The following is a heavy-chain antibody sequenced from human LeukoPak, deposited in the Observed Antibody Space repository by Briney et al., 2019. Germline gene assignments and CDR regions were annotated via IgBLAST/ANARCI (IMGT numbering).Heavy chain of an antibody. V-gene: IGHV3-23*01. CDR3: VKSSGTNDYGMDA. CDR1: GFTFSRSA. Sequence: GGSLRLSCAASGFTFSRSAMTWVRQTPGKGLDWVSSISSSGNTYYADSVKGRFTISRDNSKNMLYLQMNSLRAEDTAVYYCVKSSGTNDYGMDAWGQGTTVTVPS. J-gene: IGHJ6*02. D-gene: IGHD3-10*01. CDR2: ISSSGNT.